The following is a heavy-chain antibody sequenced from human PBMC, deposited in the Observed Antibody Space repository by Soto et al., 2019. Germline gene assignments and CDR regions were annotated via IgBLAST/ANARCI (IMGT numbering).Heavy chain of an antibody. D-gene: IGHD3-22*01. Sequence: GGCLRLSCAGSGFTYSSDGVHWVRQAPGKGLKWVAVIWFDGSKKYYADSCKGRFTSSRDNCKNTLYLQMNSLRAEDTAVYYSARDPISYDSSGLNWFDPWGQGTLVTVSS. CDR3: ARDPISYDSSGLNWFDP. J-gene: IGHJ5*02. CDR2: IWFDGSKK. V-gene: IGHV3-33*01. CDR1: GFTYSSDG.